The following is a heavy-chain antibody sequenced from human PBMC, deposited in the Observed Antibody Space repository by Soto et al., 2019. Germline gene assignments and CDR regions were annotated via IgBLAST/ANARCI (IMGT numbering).Heavy chain of an antibody. CDR2: ITGGGGAT. CDR1: GFTFNNYA. Sequence: VHLLESGGGLVQPGGSLRLSCAASGFTFNNYAMSWVRQAPGKGLEWVSIITGGGGATYYADSVKGRFTISRDNSKKTWEREMDSLRADDTAVYDGDKGFIGAVPGAKEGGGGDSWGQGTLVTVST. V-gene: IGHV3-23*01. CDR3: DKGFIGAVPGAKEGGGGDS. J-gene: IGHJ4*02. D-gene: IGHD2-2*01.